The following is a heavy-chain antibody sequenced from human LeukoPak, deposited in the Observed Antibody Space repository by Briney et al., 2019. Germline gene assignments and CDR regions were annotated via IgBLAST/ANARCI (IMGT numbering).Heavy chain of an antibody. CDR1: GYTFTSYA. J-gene: IGHJ6*02. D-gene: IGHD3-9*01. V-gene: IGHV7-4-1*02. CDR2: INTNTGNP. Sequence: ASVKVSCKASGYTFTSYAMNWVRQAPGQGLEWMGWINTNTGNPTYAQGFTGRFVFSLDTSVSTAYLQISSLKAEDTAVYYCARDRRGYDILTGYYVPRDYYYYGMDVWGQGTTVTVSS. CDR3: ARDRRGYDILTGYYVPRDYYYYGMDV.